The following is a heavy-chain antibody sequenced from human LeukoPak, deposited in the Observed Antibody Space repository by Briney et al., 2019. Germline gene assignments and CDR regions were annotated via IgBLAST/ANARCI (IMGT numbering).Heavy chain of an antibody. Sequence: SQTLSLTCTVSGGSISSGDYYWSWIRQPPGKGLEWIGYIDYSGSTYYNPSLKSRVTISVDTSKNQFSLKLSSVTAADTAVYYCARYYYGSGSYFGDSDNWFDPWGQGTLVTVSS. J-gene: IGHJ5*02. D-gene: IGHD3-10*01. CDR1: GGSISSGDYY. CDR2: IDYSGST. V-gene: IGHV4-30-4*01. CDR3: ARYYYGSGSYFGDSDNWFDP.